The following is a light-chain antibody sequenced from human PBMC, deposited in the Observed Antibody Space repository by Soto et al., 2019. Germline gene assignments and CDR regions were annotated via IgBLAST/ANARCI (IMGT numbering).Light chain of an antibody. CDR3: AAWDDSLSTYV. J-gene: IGLJ1*01. V-gene: IGLV1-44*01. CDR2: SSN. Sequence: QAVVTQPPSASGTPGQRVTISCSGSSSNIESNTVNWYQQLPGTAPKLFIYSSNQRPSGVPDRFSGSKSGTSASLAISGLQSEDEADYYCAAWDDSLSTYVFGTGTKVTVL. CDR1: SSNIESNT.